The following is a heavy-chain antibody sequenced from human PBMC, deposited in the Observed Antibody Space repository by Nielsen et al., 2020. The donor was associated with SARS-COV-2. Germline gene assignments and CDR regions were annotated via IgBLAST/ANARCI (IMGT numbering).Heavy chain of an antibody. V-gene: IGHV3-7*03. CDR3: AKDLPADYDFWSPYDY. Sequence: GESLEISCAASGFTFSSYWMSWVRQAPGKGLEWVANIKQDGSEKYYVDSVKGRFTISRDNAKNSLYLQMNSLRAEDTAVYYCAKDLPADYDFWSPYDYWGQGTLVTVSS. CDR1: GFTFSSYW. D-gene: IGHD3-3*01. J-gene: IGHJ4*02. CDR2: IKQDGSEK.